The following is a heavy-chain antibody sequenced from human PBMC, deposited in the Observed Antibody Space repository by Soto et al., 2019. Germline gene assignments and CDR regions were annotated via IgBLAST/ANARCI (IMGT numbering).Heavy chain of an antibody. CDR3: ARDTTYYDYVWGSYRVDAFDI. D-gene: IGHD3-16*02. V-gene: IGHV4-30-2*01. Sequence: QLQLQESGSGLVKPSQTLSLTCAVSGGSISSGGYSWSWIRQPPGKGLEWIGYIYHSGSTYYNPSLKSRVTISVDRSKNQFSLKLSSVTAADTAVYYCARDTTYYDYVWGSYRVDAFDIWGQGTMVTVSS. J-gene: IGHJ3*02. CDR1: GGSISSGGYS. CDR2: IYHSGST.